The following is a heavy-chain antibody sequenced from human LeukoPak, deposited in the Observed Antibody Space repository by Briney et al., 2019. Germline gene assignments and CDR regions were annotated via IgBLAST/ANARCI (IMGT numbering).Heavy chain of an antibody. CDR1: GFTFSSYG. Sequence: GGSLRLSCEASGFTFSSYGMHWVRQAPGKGLEWVALIWFDGSNEYYADSVKGRFTISRDNSKNTLYLQMNSLRAEDTAVYYCAREGYGRSAYYFDYWGQGTLVTVSS. CDR3: AREGYGRSAYYFDY. CDR2: IWFDGSNE. D-gene: IGHD5-18*01. V-gene: IGHV3-30*02. J-gene: IGHJ4*02.